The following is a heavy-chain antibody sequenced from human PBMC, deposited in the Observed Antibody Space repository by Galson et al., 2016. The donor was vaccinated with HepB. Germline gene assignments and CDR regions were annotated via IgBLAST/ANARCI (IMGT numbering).Heavy chain of an antibody. Sequence: SETLSLTCTVSGGSISSDDYYWSWIRQPPGKGLEWIGFISYRGSTNYNPSLKSRLTISEDTSKNLVSLKLKSVTAADTAVYYCARWGAYDVLTGYDYYFDDWGQGILVSVSS. CDR1: GGSISSDDYY. CDR2: ISYRGST. J-gene: IGHJ4*01. D-gene: IGHD3-9*01. CDR3: ARWGAYDVLTGYDYYFDD. V-gene: IGHV4-30-4*02.